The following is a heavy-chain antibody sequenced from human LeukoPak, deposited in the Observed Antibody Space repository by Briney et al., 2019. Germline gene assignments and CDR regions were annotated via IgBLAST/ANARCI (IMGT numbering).Heavy chain of an antibody. Sequence: SETLSLTCTVSGGSISSSSYYWGWIRQPPGKGLEWIGTIFYSGSTYYNPSLKSRVTISVDTSKNQFSLKLSSVTAADTAVYYCARRAGAYSHPYDYWGQGTLVTVSS. J-gene: IGHJ4*02. D-gene: IGHD4/OR15-4a*01. CDR2: IFYSGST. CDR1: GGSISSSSYY. CDR3: ARRAGAYSHPYDY. V-gene: IGHV4-39*07.